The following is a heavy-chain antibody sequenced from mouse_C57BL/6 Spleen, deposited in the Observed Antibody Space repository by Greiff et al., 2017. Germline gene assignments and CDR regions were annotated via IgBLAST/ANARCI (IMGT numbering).Heavy chain of an antibody. D-gene: IGHD1-1*01. CDR2: IRSKSNNYAT. CDR3: VRHYGAYAMGY. V-gene: IGHV10-1*01. CDR1: GFSFNTYA. J-gene: IGHJ4*01. Sequence: GGGLVQPNGSLKLSCAASGFSFNTYAMNWVRQAPGKGLEWVARIRSKSNNYATYYADSVKDRFTISRDDSESMHYLQMNNLKTEDTAMYYCVRHYGAYAMGYWGQRTSVTVST.